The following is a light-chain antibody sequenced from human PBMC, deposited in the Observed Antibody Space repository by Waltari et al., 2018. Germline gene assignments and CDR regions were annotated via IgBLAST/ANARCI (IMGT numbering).Light chain of an antibody. CDR2: EGN. CDR3: SSYAGSSSPRV. Sequence: QSALIQPASVSGSPGQSITMSCTETNSDVGSYNLVSWYQQHPGKAPKLMIYEGNKRPSGVSYRFSDSKSGNTASLTISGLQADDEADYYCSSYAGSSSPRVFGGGTKLTVL. J-gene: IGLJ3*02. V-gene: IGLV2-23*01. CDR1: NSDVGSYNL.